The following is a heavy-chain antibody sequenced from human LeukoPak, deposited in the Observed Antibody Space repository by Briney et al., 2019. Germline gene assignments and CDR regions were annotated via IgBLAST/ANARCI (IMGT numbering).Heavy chain of an antibody. CDR3: ARGITMIVQKINAMDV. Sequence: GRSLRLSCAASGFTFSNYGMHWVRQAPGKGLEWLAFIWFDDTNKFYAASVKGRFTISRDNSKNTLYLQMNSLRDEDTTVYYCARGITMIVQKINAMDVWGQGTTVTVSS. CDR1: GFTFSNYG. CDR2: IWFDDTNK. V-gene: IGHV3-33*01. J-gene: IGHJ6*02. D-gene: IGHD3-22*01.